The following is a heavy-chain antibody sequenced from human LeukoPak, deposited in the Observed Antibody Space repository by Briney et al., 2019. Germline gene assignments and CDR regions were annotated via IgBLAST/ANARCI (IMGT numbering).Heavy chain of an antibody. CDR3: ARDGATGVLDH. Sequence: PSETLSLTCTVSGGSMSSSSYYWGWIRQTPGKGLEWIGSIYYKGSTYYNPSLKSRVTISLDTSKNQFSLNLTSVTAADTAVYYCARDGATGVLDHWGQGTLVTVSS. CDR1: GGSMSSSSYY. CDR2: IYYKGST. J-gene: IGHJ4*02. V-gene: IGHV4-39*07. D-gene: IGHD4/OR15-4a*01.